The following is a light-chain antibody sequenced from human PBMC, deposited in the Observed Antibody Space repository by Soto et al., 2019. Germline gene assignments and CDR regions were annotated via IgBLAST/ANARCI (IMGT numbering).Light chain of an antibody. CDR2: EDV. V-gene: IGLV2-23*01. Sequence: QSALTQPASVSGSPGQSLTISCTGTSSDVGRYSLVSWYQQHPGKAPKLIIYEDVERPSGVSYRFSGSKSGNTASLTISGLQTEDEADYYCCSYVGGTSVIFGGGTKLTVL. CDR3: CSYVGGTSVI. J-gene: IGLJ2*01. CDR1: SSDVGRYSL.